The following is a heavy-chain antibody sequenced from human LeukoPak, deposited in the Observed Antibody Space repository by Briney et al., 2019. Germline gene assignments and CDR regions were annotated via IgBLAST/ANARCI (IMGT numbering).Heavy chain of an antibody. Sequence: GGSLRLSCAASGFTFSSYGMHWVRQAPGKGREWVAVISYDGSNKYYADSVKGRFTISRDNSKNTLYLQMNSLRAEDTAVYYCAKDGELLWFGELLHYFDYWGQGTLVTVSS. CDR2: ISYDGSNK. J-gene: IGHJ4*02. V-gene: IGHV3-30*18. CDR3: AKDGELLWFGELLHYFDY. D-gene: IGHD3-10*01. CDR1: GFTFSSYG.